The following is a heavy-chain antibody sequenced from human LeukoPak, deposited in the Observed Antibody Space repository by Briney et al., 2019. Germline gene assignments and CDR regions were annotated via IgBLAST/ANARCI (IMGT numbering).Heavy chain of an antibody. D-gene: IGHD2-2*01. CDR2: IYPGDSDT. V-gene: IGHV5-51*01. CDR3: ARTSGVVVPEGPNYYYYYGMDV. CDR1: GYSFTSYW. Sequence: GKSLKISCKGSGYSFTSYWIGWVRQMPGKGLEWMGIIYPGDSDTRYSPSFQGQVTISADKSISTAYLQWSSLKASDTAMYYCARTSGVVVPEGPNYYYYYGMDVWGQGTTVTVSS. J-gene: IGHJ6*02.